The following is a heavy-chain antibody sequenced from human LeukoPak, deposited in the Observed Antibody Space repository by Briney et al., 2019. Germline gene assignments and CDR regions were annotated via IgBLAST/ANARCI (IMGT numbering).Heavy chain of an antibody. CDR2: IRGGGTSE. J-gene: IGHJ4*02. D-gene: IGHD3-3*01. CDR3: AKSPYDFWSGYYSLLSYFDY. CDR1: GFTFSAYA. V-gene: IGHV3-23*01. Sequence: PGGSLRLSCTASGFTFSAYAMMWVRQAPGKGPEWVSAIRGGGTSEFYADSVKGRFRISRDNSKNTLYLQMNSLRAEDTAVYYCAKSPYDFWSGYYSLLSYFDYWGQGTLVTVSS.